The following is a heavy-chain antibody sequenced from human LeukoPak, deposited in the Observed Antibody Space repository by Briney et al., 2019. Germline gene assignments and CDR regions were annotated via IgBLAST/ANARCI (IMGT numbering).Heavy chain of an antibody. CDR1: GFTFDDYA. Sequence: PGGSLRLSCAASGFTFDDYAMHWVRPAPGKGLEWVSGISWNSGSIGYADSVKGRFTISRDNAKNSLYLQMNSLRAEDTALYYCARSALPRYCYDSSGPRENYFDYWGQGTLVTVSS. J-gene: IGHJ4*02. V-gene: IGHV3-9*01. D-gene: IGHD3-22*01. CDR3: ARSALPRYCYDSSGPRENYFDY. CDR2: ISWNSGSI.